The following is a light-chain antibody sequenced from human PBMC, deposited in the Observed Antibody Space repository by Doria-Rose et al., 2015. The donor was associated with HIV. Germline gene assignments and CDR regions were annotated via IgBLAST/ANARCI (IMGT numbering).Light chain of an antibody. J-gene: IGKJ1*01. CDR2: GAS. Sequence: TQSPGTLSLSPGERATLSCRASQSVSANYLAWYQQRPGQSHRLLIYGASSRATDIRDRSSGSGSGTDFTLTISRLEPEDFAVYYCHQYASSRTFGQGTKVEIK. CDR1: QSVSANY. CDR3: HQYASSRT. V-gene: IGKV3-20*01.